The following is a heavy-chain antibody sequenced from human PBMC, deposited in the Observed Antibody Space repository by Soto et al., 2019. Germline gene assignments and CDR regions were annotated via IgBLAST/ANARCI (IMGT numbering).Heavy chain of an antibody. V-gene: IGHV2-5*01. J-gene: IGHJ5*02. CDR1: GFSLSTSGVG. D-gene: IGHD2-2*01. CDR3: AYRGRGYVARSHWFDP. Sequence: QITLKESGPTLVKPTQTLTLTCTLSGFSLSTSGVGVGWIRQPPGKALEWLALIYWYDDKRYSPSLKSRLNITKATSKNQVVLTMTNMDPVDTATYYCAYRGRGYVARSHWFDPLGQGTLVTVSS. CDR2: IYWYDDK.